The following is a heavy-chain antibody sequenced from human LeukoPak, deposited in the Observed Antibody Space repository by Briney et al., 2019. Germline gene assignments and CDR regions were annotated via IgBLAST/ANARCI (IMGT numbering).Heavy chain of an antibody. J-gene: IGHJ4*02. CDR1: GGSLSNYY. V-gene: IGHV4-34*01. Sequence: PSETLSLTRAVNGGSLSNYYWNWLRQPPGKGLEWIGEVNPGGSTNYNPSLKSRVTMSVDTSKNQFSLKLSSVTAADTAVYYCAVSGYYNFWSGYSGYFNYWGQGTLVTVSS. CDR3: AVSGYYNFWSGYSGYFNY. D-gene: IGHD3-3*01. CDR2: VNPGGST.